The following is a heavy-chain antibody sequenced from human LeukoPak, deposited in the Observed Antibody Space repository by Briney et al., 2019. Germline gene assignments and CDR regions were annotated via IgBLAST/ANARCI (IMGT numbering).Heavy chain of an antibody. CDR3: ARDRGSGSYYKLGY. Sequence: ASVKVSCRASGYTFTGYYMHWVRQAPGQGLEWMGWINPNSGGTNYAQKFQGRVTMTRDTSISTAYMELSRLRSDDTAVYYCARDRGSGSYYKLGYWGQGTLVTVSS. D-gene: IGHD3-10*01. CDR1: GYTFTGYY. CDR2: INPNSGGT. V-gene: IGHV1-2*02. J-gene: IGHJ4*02.